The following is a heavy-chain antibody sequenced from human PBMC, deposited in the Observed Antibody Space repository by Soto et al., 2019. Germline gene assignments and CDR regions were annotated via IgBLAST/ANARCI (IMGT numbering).Heavy chain of an antibody. V-gene: IGHV1-69*05. CDR1: GGTFSSYA. Sequence: SVKVSCKASGGTFSSYAISWVRKAPGQGLEWMGGIIPIFGTANYAQKFQGRVTMTRDTSTSTVYMELSSLRSEDTAVYYCARAADYYYYGMDVWGQGTTVTAP. CDR2: IIPIFGTA. D-gene: IGHD6-25*01. J-gene: IGHJ6*02. CDR3: ARAADYYYYGMDV.